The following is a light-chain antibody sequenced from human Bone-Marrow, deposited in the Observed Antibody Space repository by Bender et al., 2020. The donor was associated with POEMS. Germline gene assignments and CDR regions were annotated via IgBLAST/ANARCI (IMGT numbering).Light chain of an antibody. J-gene: IGLJ2*01. CDR1: NIASRS. CDR2: YDG. Sequence: SYVVTQPPSVSVAPGQTARLTCGGNNIASRSVHWYQQKAGQAPVMVVSYDGDRPSGIPERFSGSKSGNMATLTVSRVEAGDEADYYCQVWDPTTDHAIFGGGTKLAVL. CDR3: QVWDPTTDHAI. V-gene: IGLV3-21*02.